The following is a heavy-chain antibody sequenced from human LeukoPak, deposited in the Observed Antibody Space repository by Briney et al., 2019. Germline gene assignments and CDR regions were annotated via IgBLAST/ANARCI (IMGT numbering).Heavy chain of an antibody. CDR2: IYYSGST. CDR3: ARRTPVTKDDY. CDR1: GGSISSSSYC. V-gene: IGHV4-39*01. D-gene: IGHD4-17*01. J-gene: IGHJ4*02. Sequence: PSETLSLTCTVSGGSISSSSYCWGWIRQPPGKGLEWIGSIYYSGSTYYNPSLKSRVTISVDTSKNQFSLKLSSVTAADTAVYYCARRTPVTKDDYWGQGTLVTVSS.